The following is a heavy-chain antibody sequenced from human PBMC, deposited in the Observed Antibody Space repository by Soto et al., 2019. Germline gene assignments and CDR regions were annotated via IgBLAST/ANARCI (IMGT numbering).Heavy chain of an antibody. CDR1: GFTVSSNY. CDR2: IYSGGST. CDR3: ARETGNDFWSGLYYFDY. J-gene: IGHJ4*02. Sequence: GGSLRLSCAASGFTVSSNYMSWVRQAPGKGLEWVSVIYSGGSTYYADSVKGRFTISRDNSKNTLYLQMNSLRAEDTAVYYCARETGNDFWSGLYYFDYWGQGTLVTVSS. V-gene: IGHV3-66*01. D-gene: IGHD3-3*01.